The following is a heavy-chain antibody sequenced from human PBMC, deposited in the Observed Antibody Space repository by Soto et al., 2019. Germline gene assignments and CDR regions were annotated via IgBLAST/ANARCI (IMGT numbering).Heavy chain of an antibody. CDR1: GGSISSYY. V-gene: IGHV4-59*01. D-gene: IGHD3-10*01. CDR2: IYYSGST. CDR3: ARFRYGSRRGPFVI. Sequence: PSETLSLTCTVSGGSISSYYWSWIRQPPGKGLEWIGYIYYSGSTNYNPSLKSRVTISVDTSKNQFSLKLSSVTAADTAVYYCARFRYGSRRGPFVIWGQGTMVNVAS. J-gene: IGHJ3*02.